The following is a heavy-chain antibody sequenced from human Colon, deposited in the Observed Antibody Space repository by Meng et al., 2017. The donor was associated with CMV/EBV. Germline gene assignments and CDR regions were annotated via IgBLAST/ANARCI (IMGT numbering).Heavy chain of an antibody. CDR2: ISYSGNT. J-gene: IGHJ4*02. D-gene: IGHD6-19*01. Sequence: SETLSLTCSVSGGSVNNGSNYWTWIRQPPGKGLEWIGYISYSGNTNYNPSLKSRVTISLDTSRNQFSLKLTSMNAADTAIYYRARESSGWSTGIDYWGQGTLVTVSS. CDR3: ARESSGWSTGIDY. V-gene: IGHV4-61*01. CDR1: GGSVNNGSNY.